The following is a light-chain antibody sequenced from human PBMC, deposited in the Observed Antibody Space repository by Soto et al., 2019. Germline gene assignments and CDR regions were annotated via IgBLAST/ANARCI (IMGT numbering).Light chain of an antibody. V-gene: IGKV1-39*01. CDR3: QESYSRPPWM. J-gene: IGKJ1*01. CDR1: QSISTH. CDR2: AAS. Sequence: DIQMTQSPSSLSASVGDRVTVTCRASQSISTHLNWYQQKPGKAPKLLIYAASTVNSGVPSSFSGSGSGTDFTLTISSLQVEDFATYYCQESYSRPPWMFGQGTKVDIK.